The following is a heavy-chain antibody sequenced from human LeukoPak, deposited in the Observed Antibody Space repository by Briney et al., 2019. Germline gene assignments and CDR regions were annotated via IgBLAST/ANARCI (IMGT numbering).Heavy chain of an antibody. Sequence: GSLRLSCAAAGFTFSSYAMSWVRQAPVKGLEWVSAISGSGGSTFYADSVKGRFTISRDNAKNSLYLQMNSLRAEDTAVYYCARTLDYGIQYWGQGTLVTVSS. CDR1: GFTFSSYA. CDR3: ARTLDYGIQY. CDR2: ISGSGGST. J-gene: IGHJ4*02. D-gene: IGHD4-17*01. V-gene: IGHV3-23*01.